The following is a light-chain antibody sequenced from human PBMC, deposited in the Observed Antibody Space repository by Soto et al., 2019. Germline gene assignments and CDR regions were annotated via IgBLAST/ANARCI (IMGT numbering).Light chain of an antibody. V-gene: IGKV2-30*01. J-gene: IGKJ5*01. CDR1: QSLVYSDGNIY. Sequence: DVVLTQSPLSLPVTLGQPASISCRSTQSLVYSDGNIYLNWFQQRPGQATRRLIYKVSNRDSGVPDRFSGSGSGTHFTLKISRVEAEDVWVYYCMQGTNWPPITFGQGTRLEIK. CDR2: KVS. CDR3: MQGTNWPPIT.